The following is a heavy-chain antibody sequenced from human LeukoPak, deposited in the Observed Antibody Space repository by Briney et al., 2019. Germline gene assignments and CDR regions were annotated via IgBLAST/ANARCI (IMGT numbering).Heavy chain of an antibody. J-gene: IGHJ4*02. Sequence: ASVKVSCKASGYTFTSDYMHWVRQAPGQGLEWMGIINPSGGSTSYAQKFQGRVTMTRDTSTSTVYMELSSLRSEDTAVYYCARDRKARVEMATQLDYWGQGTLVTVSS. D-gene: IGHD5-24*01. CDR1: GYTFTSDY. CDR2: INPSGGST. CDR3: ARDRKARVEMATQLDY. V-gene: IGHV1-46*01.